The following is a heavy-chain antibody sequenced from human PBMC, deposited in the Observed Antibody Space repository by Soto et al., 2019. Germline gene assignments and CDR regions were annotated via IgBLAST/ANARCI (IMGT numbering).Heavy chain of an antibody. Sequence: QVQLVQSGAEVKKPGASVKVSCKASGYSFTSYGISWVRQAPGQGLEWMGWISAYNGNTNYAQKLQGRVTMTTDTPTSTAYMELRSRTPDDTAVYYCARDNGFGEADVWGQATTVTVSS. J-gene: IGHJ6*02. CDR1: GYSFTSYG. D-gene: IGHD3-10*01. CDR2: ISAYNGNT. CDR3: ARDNGFGEADV. V-gene: IGHV1-18*01.